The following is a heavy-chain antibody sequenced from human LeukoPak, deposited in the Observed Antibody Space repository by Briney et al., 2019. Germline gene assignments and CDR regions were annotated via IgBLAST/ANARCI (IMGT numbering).Heavy chain of an antibody. CDR1: GGTFSSYT. V-gene: IGHV1-69*02. D-gene: IGHD3-22*01. CDR3: ARAYDSSGYYDASDI. J-gene: IGHJ3*02. Sequence: SVKVSCKASGGTFSSYTLSWVRQAPGQGLEWMGRIIPILGIVNYAQQFQGRVTIIADKSTNTAYMELSSLRSEDTAVYYCARAYDSSGYYDASDIWGQGTMVTVPS. CDR2: IIPILGIV.